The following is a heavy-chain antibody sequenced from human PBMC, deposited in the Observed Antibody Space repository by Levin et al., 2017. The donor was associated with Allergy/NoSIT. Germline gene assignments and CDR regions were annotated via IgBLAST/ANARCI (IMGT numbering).Heavy chain of an antibody. V-gene: IGHV3-21*01. Sequence: GASVKVSCAASGITFSGYTLNWVRQAPGKGLEWVSSISSDGAHMFYADSVKGRFTISRDDARNSLSLQINNLRAEDTAVYYCSKEKGPFTGFDYWGQGTLVTVSS. D-gene: IGHD2-8*02. CDR2: ISSDGAHM. J-gene: IGHJ4*02. CDR1: GITFSGYT. CDR3: SKEKGPFTGFDY.